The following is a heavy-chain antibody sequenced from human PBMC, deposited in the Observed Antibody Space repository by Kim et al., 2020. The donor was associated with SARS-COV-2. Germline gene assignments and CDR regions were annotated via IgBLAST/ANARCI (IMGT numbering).Heavy chain of an antibody. V-gene: IGHV3-43*01. CDR1: GFTFDAYT. CDR2: IIWAGGST. CDR3: AKAGWQQLVLHY. J-gene: IGHJ4*02. Sequence: GGSLRLSCAASGFTFDAYTMHWVRQAPGKGLEWVSLIIWAGGSTYYADSVKGRFTISRDNSKNSLYLQMNSLRTEDTALYYCAKAGWQQLVLHYWGQGTLVTVSS. D-gene: IGHD6-13*01.